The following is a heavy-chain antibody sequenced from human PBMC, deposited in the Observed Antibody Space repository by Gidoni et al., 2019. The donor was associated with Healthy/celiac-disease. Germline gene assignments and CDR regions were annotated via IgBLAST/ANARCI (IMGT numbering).Heavy chain of an antibody. Sequence: QVQLVESGGGVVQPGRSLRLSCAASGFTFRSYGMHWVRPAPGKGLEWVAVISYDGSNKYYADSVKGRFTISRDNSKNTLYLQMNSLRAEDTAGYYCAKDSESVRFLEWLPRALDYWGQGTLVTVSS. J-gene: IGHJ4*02. CDR3: AKDSESVRFLEWLPRALDY. CDR2: ISYDGSNK. V-gene: IGHV3-30*18. D-gene: IGHD3-3*01. CDR1: GFTFRSYG.